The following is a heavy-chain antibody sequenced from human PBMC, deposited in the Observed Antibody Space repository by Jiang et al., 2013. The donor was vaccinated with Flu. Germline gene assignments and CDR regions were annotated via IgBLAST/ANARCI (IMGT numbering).Heavy chain of an antibody. CDR1: GDSVSSNSAA. V-gene: IGHV6-1*01. Sequence: QTLSLTCAISGDSVSSNSAAWNWIRQSPSRGLEWLGRTYYRSKWYNDYAVSVKGRITVNPDTSKNQFSLQLNSVTPEDTAVYYCARDGHAPGTIRNAFDIWGHGTMVTVSS. D-gene: IGHD1-7*01. CDR2: TYYRSKWYN. J-gene: IGHJ3*02. CDR3: ARDGHAPGTIRNAFDI.